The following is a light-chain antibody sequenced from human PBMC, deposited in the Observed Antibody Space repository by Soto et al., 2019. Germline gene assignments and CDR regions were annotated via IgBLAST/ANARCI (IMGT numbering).Light chain of an antibody. Sequence: SVLTQPASVSGSPGQSITISCTGTSSDVGYYNYVSWYQQHPGKAPKLMIYEVSNRPSGASNRFSGSKSGNTASLTISGLQAEDEADYYCSSYTSSSTYVFGTGTKVTVL. CDR2: EVS. V-gene: IGLV2-14*01. CDR1: SSDVGYYNY. CDR3: SSYTSSSTYV. J-gene: IGLJ1*01.